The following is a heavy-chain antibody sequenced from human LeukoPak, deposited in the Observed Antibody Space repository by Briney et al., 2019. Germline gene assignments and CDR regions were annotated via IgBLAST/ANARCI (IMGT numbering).Heavy chain of an antibody. CDR2: ISAYNGNT. V-gene: IGHV1-18*04. J-gene: IGHJ4*02. CDR1: GYTFTGYY. Sequence: ASVKVSCKASGYTFTGYYMHWVRQAPGQGLEWMGWISAYNGNTNYAQKLQGRVTMTTDTSTSTAYMELRSLRSDDTAVYYCARDRGGYYDSSGYSNWGQGTLVTVSS. D-gene: IGHD3-22*01. CDR3: ARDRGGYYDSSGYSN.